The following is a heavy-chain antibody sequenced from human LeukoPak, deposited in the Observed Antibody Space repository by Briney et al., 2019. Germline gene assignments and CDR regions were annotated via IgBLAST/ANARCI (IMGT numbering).Heavy chain of an antibody. D-gene: IGHD5-18*01. Sequence: GRSLRLSCAASGFTFNSYGMHWVRQAPGKGLEWVAVIWYDGSNKYYADSVKGRFTISRDNSKNTLYLQMNSLRAEDTAVYYCARDGASPYSYGPLYYFDYWGQGTLVTVSS. J-gene: IGHJ4*02. V-gene: IGHV3-33*01. CDR1: GFTFNSYG. CDR2: IWYDGSNK. CDR3: ARDGASPYSYGPLYYFDY.